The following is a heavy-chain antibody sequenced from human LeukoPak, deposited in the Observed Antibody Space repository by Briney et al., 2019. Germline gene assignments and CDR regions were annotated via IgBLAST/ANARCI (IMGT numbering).Heavy chain of an antibody. CDR1: GYNLTELS. CDR2: LDPEHGEA. Sequence: ASVKVSCKVSGYNLTELSTHWVRQAPGKGLEWMGGLDPEHGEAVYAQKFQGRVTMTEDTSTDTAYMELNSLTSEDTAVYYCAAGGVYDLLDHWGQGTRVTVSS. V-gene: IGHV1-24*01. D-gene: IGHD2-8*01. CDR3: AAGGVYDLLDH. J-gene: IGHJ4*02.